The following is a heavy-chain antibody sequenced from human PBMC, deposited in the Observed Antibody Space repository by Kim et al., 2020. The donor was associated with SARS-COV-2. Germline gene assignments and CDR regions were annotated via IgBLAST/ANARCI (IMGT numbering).Heavy chain of an antibody. CDR2: IYYSGST. J-gene: IGHJ6*02. D-gene: IGHD3-10*01. CDR3: ARDLVGGYGSGIYYYGMDV. V-gene: IGHV4-59*01. Sequence: SETLSLTCTVSGGSISSYYWSWIRQPPGKGLEWIGYIYYSGSTNYNPSLKSRVTISVDTSKNQFSLKLSSVTAADTAVYYCARDLVGGYGSGIYYYGMDVWGQGTTVTVSS. CDR1: GGSISSYY.